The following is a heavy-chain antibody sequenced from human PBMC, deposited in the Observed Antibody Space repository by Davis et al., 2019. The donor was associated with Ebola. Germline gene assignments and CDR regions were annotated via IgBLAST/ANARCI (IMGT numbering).Heavy chain of an antibody. CDR1: GYSFSSYG. D-gene: IGHD3-3*01. CDR3: ARRIRSAMSTIFHDAFDI. Sequence: ASVKVSCKASGYSFSSYGISWVRQAPGQGLEWMGWISAFNGNTNYAQNVQGRVIMTSDTATTTAYMEVGSLRSDDTAVYYCARRIRSAMSTIFHDAFDIWGQGTMVAVSS. CDR2: ISAFNGNT. J-gene: IGHJ3*02. V-gene: IGHV1-18*01.